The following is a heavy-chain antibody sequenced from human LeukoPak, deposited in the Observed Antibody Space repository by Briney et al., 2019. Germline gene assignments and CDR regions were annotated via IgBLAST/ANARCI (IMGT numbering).Heavy chain of an antibody. V-gene: IGHV3-74*01. D-gene: IGHD6-19*01. Sequence: GGSLRLLWSAFGFTFRSFRMHWVRQASGKGLVWVSRINSDGSSTTYADSVKGRFTISRDNAKNTLYLQMNSLRADDTAVYYCAKVTAVASTGALDYWGQGTLVTVSS. CDR2: INSDGSST. CDR1: GFTFRSFR. J-gene: IGHJ4*02. CDR3: AKVTAVASTGALDY.